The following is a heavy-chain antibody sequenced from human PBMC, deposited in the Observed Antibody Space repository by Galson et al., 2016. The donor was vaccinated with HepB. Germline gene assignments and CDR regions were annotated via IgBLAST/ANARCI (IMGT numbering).Heavy chain of an antibody. D-gene: IGHD2-21*02. CDR3: ARASSENGDPPYWFFDL. V-gene: IGHV4-4*02. Sequence: SETLSLTCVVSGGSISSSNWWSWVRQPPGKGLEWIGKIYHNGSTNYTPSLKSRVTISIDKSKNQFSLKLTSVTAADTAVYYCARASSENGDPPYWFFDLWGRGILVTVSS. CDR1: GGSISSSNW. J-gene: IGHJ2*01. CDR2: IYHNGST.